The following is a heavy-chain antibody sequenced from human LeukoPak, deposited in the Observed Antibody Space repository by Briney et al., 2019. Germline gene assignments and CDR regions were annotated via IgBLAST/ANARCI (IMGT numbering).Heavy chain of an antibody. J-gene: IGHJ4*02. V-gene: IGHV3-7*01. CDR2: IKTDGSEK. CDR3: ARDKSGRGIAEADY. D-gene: IGHD6-19*01. Sequence: GGSLRLSCEGSGFTFSNYWMGWVRQAPGKGLQWVANIKTDGSEKYYVDSVKGRFTISRDNAKNSLYLQMNSLRAEDTAVYYCARDKSGRGIAEADYWGQGTLVTVSS. CDR1: GFTFSNYW.